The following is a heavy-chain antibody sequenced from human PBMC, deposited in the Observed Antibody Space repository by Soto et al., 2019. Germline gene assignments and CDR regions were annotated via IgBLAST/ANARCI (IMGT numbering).Heavy chain of an antibody. CDR3: ARLRRSSNWFDP. V-gene: IGHV4-59*08. Sequence: SETLSLTCTVSGGAISSYYWSWIRQPPGKGLEWIGYIYYSGSTNYNPSLKSRVTISVETSKNQFSRKLSSVTAADTAVYYCARLRRSSNWFDPWGQGTLVTVSS. CDR2: IYYSGST. J-gene: IGHJ5*02. D-gene: IGHD3-10*01. CDR1: GGAISSYY.